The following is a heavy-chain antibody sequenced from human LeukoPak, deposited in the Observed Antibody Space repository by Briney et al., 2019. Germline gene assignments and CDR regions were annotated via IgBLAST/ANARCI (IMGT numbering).Heavy chain of an antibody. D-gene: IGHD6-19*01. CDR3: AREIVAGAFDS. Sequence: GGSLRLSCAASGFTLNDYYMSWIRQPPGKGLEWVADIGSSDNIISYGASVRGRFTISRDIAKNSLYLHMNSLRADDTAVYYCAREIVAGAFDSRGQGTLVTLFS. CDR2: IGSSDNII. V-gene: IGHV3-11*01. CDR1: GFTLNDYY. J-gene: IGHJ4*02.